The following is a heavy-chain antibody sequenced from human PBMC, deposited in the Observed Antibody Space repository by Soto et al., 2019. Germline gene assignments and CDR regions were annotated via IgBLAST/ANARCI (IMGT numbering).Heavy chain of an antibody. D-gene: IGHD2-15*01. CDR2: IIPIFGTA. Sequence: QVQLVQSGAEVKKPGSSVKVSCKASGGTFSSYAISWVRQAPGQGLEWMGGIIPIFGTANYAQKIQGRVTLTADESTSPAYTELSSLRSEDTAVYYCARESRYCSGGSCYFLPGIDSWGQGTLVTVSS. CDR3: ARESRYCSGGSCYFLPGIDS. J-gene: IGHJ4*02. V-gene: IGHV1-69*12. CDR1: GGTFSSYA.